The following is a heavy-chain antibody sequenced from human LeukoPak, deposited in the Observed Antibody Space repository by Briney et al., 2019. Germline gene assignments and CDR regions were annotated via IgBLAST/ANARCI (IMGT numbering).Heavy chain of an antibody. CDR1: GFTSSSYA. J-gene: IGHJ3*02. CDR2: ISGSGGST. CDR3: AKDHPYSGSYFPPGAFDI. D-gene: IGHD1-26*01. V-gene: IGHV3-23*01. Sequence: GGSLRLSCAASGFTSSSYAMSWVRQAPGKGLEWVSAISGSGGSTYYADSVKGRFTISRDNSKNTLYLQMNSLRAEDTAVYYCAKDHPYSGSYFPPGAFDIWGQGTMVTVSS.